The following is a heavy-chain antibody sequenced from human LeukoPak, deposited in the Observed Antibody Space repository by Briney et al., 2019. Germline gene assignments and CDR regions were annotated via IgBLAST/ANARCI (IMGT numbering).Heavy chain of an antibody. J-gene: IGHJ4*02. V-gene: IGHV4-59*08. CDR1: GGSISSYY. CDR3: ARSLPYCSSTSCPRAFDY. CDR2: IYYSGST. D-gene: IGHD2-2*01. Sequence: PSETLSLTCTVSGGSISSYYWSWIRQPPGKGLEWIGYIYYSGSTNYNPSLKSRVTISVDTSKNQFSLKLSSVTAADTAVYYCARSLPYCSSTSCPRAFDYWGQGTLVTVSS.